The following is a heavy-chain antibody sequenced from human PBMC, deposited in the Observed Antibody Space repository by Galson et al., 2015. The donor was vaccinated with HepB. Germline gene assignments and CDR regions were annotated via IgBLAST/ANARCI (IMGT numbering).Heavy chain of an antibody. CDR3: ARARGYSYGYGMDV. D-gene: IGHD5-18*01. CDR1: GFTFSSYG. V-gene: IGHV3-33*08. Sequence: SCAASGFTFSSYGMHWVRQAPGKGLEWVAVIWYDGSNKYYADSVKGRFTIPRDNSKNTLYLQMNSLRAEDTAVYYCARARGYSYGYGMDVWGQGTTVTVSS. CDR2: IWYDGSNK. J-gene: IGHJ6*02.